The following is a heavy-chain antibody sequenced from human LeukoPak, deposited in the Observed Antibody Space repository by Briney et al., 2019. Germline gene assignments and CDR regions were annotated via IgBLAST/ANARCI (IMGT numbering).Heavy chain of an antibody. D-gene: IGHD3-10*01. CDR2: ISSSGSTI. CDR3: ARRGTLWFGELFHYYYMDV. V-gene: IGHV3-11*01. J-gene: IGHJ6*03. Sequence: PGGSLRLSCAASGFTFSDYYMSWIRQAPGKGLEWVSYISSSGSTIYYADSVKGRFTISRDNAKNSLYLQMNSLRAEDTAVYYCARRGTLWFGELFHYYYMDVWGKGTTVTISS. CDR1: GFTFSDYY.